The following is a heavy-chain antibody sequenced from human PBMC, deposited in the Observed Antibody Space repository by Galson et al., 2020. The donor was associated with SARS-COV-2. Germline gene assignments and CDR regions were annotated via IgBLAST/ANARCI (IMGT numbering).Heavy chain of an antibody. CDR3: ARDQGNLQWVGESVFEY. V-gene: IGHV3-21*01. D-gene: IGHD3-10*01. J-gene: IGHJ4*02. CDR2: ISSSSSYI. Sequence: GGSLRLSCSASGFTFSSYSMNWVRQAPGKGLEWVSSISSSSSYIYYADSVKGRFTISRDNAKNSLYLQMNSLRAEETAVYYCARDQGNLQWVGESVFEYWGQGTRVTVSS. CDR1: GFTFSSYS.